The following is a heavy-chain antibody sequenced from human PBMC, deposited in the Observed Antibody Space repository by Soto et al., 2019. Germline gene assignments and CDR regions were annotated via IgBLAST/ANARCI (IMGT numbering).Heavy chain of an antibody. D-gene: IGHD6-25*01. V-gene: IGHV1-2*04. CDR3: AMQRSEVVY. J-gene: IGHJ4*02. CDR1: GYSFTANS. CDR2: IDPNNGGT. Sequence: QVHLVQSGAEVKKPGASARVSCKASGYSFTANSMHWVRQAPGEGLEWMGWIDPNNGGTNYARKFQGWVTMTRGTSFSTAYMDLTRLKSHDTAVYYCAMQRSEVVYWGQGTLVTVSS.